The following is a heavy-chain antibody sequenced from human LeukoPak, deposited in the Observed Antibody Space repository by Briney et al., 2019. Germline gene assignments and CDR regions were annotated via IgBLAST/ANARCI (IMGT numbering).Heavy chain of an antibody. V-gene: IGHV3-23*01. J-gene: IGHJ5*02. CDR1: GFTFSGYA. CDR3: ASSSSWSHWFDP. Sequence: GGSLRLSCAASGFTFSGYAMSWVRQAPGKGLEWVSAISGSGGSTYYADSVKGRFTISRDNAKNSLYLQMNSLRAEDTAVYYCASSSSWSHWFDPWGQGTLVTVSS. CDR2: ISGSGGST. D-gene: IGHD6-13*01.